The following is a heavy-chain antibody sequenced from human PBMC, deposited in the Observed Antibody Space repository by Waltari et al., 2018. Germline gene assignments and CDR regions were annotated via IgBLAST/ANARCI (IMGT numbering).Heavy chain of an antibody. CDR1: GGSFSGYY. CDR3: ARGRMDFWSGYHLEMDV. D-gene: IGHD3-3*01. V-gene: IGHV4-34*01. Sequence: QVQLQQWGAGLLKPSETLSLTCAVYGGSFSGYYWSWIRQPPGKGLEWIGEINHSGSTNYNPSLKSLVTISVDTSKNQFSLKLSSVTAADTAVYYCARGRMDFWSGYHLEMDVWGKGTTVTISS. J-gene: IGHJ6*04. CDR2: INHSGST.